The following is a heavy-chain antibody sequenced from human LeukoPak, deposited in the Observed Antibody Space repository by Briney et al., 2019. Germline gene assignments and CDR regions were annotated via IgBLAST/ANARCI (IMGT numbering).Heavy chain of an antibody. CDR1: GFAFSSYC. Sequence: AESLRLSCAASGFAFSSYCMHWVRQAPGEGLVWVARITSDGSSTSHADSVKGRFTISRDNAKNTLYLQMNSLRVEDTAVYYCARDYAVGESFDIWGQGTLVTVSS. J-gene: IGHJ3*02. CDR3: ARDYAVGESFDI. V-gene: IGHV3-74*01. D-gene: IGHD3-16*01. CDR2: ITSDGSST.